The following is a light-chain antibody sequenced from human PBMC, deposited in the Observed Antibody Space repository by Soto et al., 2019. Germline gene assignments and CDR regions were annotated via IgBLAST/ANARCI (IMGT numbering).Light chain of an antibody. J-gene: IGKJ1*01. CDR2: GAS. CDR3: QQYNEWPET. Sequence: EIVLTQSPGTLSLSPGERATLSCRASQSVSNNYLAWYQQKPGQAPRLLIYGASNRATGIPDRFSGSGSATDFTLTISRLEPEDFAVYYCQQYNEWPETFGHGTKVDIK. V-gene: IGKV3-20*01. CDR1: QSVSNNY.